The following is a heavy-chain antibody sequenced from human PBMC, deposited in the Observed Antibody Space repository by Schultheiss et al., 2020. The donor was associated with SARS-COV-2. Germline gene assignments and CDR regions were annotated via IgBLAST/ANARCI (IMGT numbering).Heavy chain of an antibody. CDR3: ARSGSGGWLNPFHS. CDR2: ISGSGDST. CDR1: GLNFDDYA. Sequence: GGSLRLSCAASGLNFDDYAMHWVRQAPGKGLEWVSAISGSGDSTYYADSVKGRFTISRDNSKNTLYLQMNSLRADDTAVYYCARSGSGGWLNPFHSWGQGILVTVSS. D-gene: IGHD6-19*01. J-gene: IGHJ4*02. V-gene: IGHV3-23*01.